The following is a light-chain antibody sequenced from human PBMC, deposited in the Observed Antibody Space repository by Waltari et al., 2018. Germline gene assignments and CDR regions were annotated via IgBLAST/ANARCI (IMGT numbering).Light chain of an antibody. CDR1: SSDIGGYNY. CDR3: CSYAGNYVV. Sequence: QSALTQPRSVSGSPGPSVTISCTGTSSDIGGYNYVSWYRQHPGKAPKLMVYDVTKRPSGVPDRFSGSKSGNSASLTISGLQGEDEADYYCCSYAGNYVVFGGGTKLTVL. CDR2: DVT. J-gene: IGLJ2*01. V-gene: IGLV2-11*01.